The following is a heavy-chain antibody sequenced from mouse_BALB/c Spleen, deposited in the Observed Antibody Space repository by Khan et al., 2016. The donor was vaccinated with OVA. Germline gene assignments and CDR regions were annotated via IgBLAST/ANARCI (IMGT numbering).Heavy chain of an antibody. V-gene: IGHV5-6*01. CDR2: ISNGGSYT. Sequence: EVELVESGGDLVKPGGSLNLSCEASGFTFSSYGMSWLRQTPDKRLVWVATISNGGSYTYFPDSVKGRLTISRDNAKNTLYLQMSSLKSEDTAMYYCARHRFTTPTAWFAYWGQGTLVTVFA. D-gene: IGHD1-2*01. J-gene: IGHJ3*01. CDR1: GFTFSSYG. CDR3: ARHRFTTPTAWFAY.